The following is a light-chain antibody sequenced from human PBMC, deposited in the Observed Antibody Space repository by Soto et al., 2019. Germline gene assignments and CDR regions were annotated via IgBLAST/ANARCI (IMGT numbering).Light chain of an antibody. CDR1: ERIYSAY. V-gene: IGKV3-11*01. CDR3: QQRSNWPPN. Sequence: EVVLTQSPGTLSLSRGERATLSCRASERIYSAYLAWYQQKPGQAPRLLIYDASNRATGIPARFSGSGSGTDFTLTISSLEPEDFAVYYCQQRSNWPPNFGPGTKVDI. J-gene: IGKJ3*01. CDR2: DAS.